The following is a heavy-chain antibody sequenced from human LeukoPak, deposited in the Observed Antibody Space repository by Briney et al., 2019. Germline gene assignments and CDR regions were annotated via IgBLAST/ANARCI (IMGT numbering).Heavy chain of an antibody. D-gene: IGHD1-1*01. CDR2: IYTSGST. J-gene: IGHJ5*02. CDR1: GGSISSYY. Sequence: SETLSLTCTASGGSISSYYWSWIRQPAGTGLEWIGRIYTSGSTNYNPSLKSRVTMSVDTSKNQFSLKLSSVTAADTAVYYCAREEYNWNDVGWFDPWGQGTLVTVSS. CDR3: AREEYNWNDVGWFDP. V-gene: IGHV4-4*07.